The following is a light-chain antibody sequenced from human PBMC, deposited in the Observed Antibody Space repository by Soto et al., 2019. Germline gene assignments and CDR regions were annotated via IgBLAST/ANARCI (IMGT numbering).Light chain of an antibody. CDR2: DAS. V-gene: IGKV1-5*01. J-gene: IGKJ5*01. CDR1: QSISSW. Sequence: DIQMTQSPSTLSASVGDRVTITCRASQSISSWLAWYQQKPGKAPKLLIYDASSLESGVPSRFSGSGSGTEFTLTITSLQPEDFATYYCQQYDTYPITFGQGTRVDIK. CDR3: QQYDTYPIT.